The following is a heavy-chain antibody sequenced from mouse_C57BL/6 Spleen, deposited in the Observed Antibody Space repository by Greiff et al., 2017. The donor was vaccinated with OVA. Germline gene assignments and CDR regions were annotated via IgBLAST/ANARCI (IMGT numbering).Heavy chain of an antibody. J-gene: IGHJ3*01. CDR2: IDPEDGDT. CDR1: GFNIKAYY. Sequence: VQLQQSGAELVRPGASVKLSCTASGFNIKAYYMHWVKQRPEQGLEWIGRIDPEDGDTEYAPTFQGKATMTADTSSNTAYLQLSSLTSEDTAVYYCTAPYGYDRAWFAYWGQGTLVTVSA. V-gene: IGHV14-1*01. D-gene: IGHD2-2*01. CDR3: TAPYGYDRAWFAY.